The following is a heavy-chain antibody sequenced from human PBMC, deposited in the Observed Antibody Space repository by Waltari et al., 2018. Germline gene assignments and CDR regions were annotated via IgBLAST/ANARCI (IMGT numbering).Heavy chain of an antibody. CDR2: IIPIFGTA. D-gene: IGHD2-2*01. CDR3: ARGHCSSTSCFDYWYFDL. CDR1: GGTFRSYA. V-gene: IGHV1-69*12. Sequence: QVQLVQSGAEVKKPGSSVKVSCKASGGTFRSYAISWVRQAPGQGLEWMGGIIPIFGTANYAQKFQGRVTITADESTSTAYMELSSLRSEDTAVYYCARGHCSSTSCFDYWYFDLWGRGTLVTVSS. J-gene: IGHJ2*01.